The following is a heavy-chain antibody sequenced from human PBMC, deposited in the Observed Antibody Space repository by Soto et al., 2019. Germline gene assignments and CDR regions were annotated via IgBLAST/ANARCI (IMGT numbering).Heavy chain of an antibody. CDR2: ILPIFGTT. V-gene: IGHV1-69*06. CDR3: VRGAHYDIPTAKGYYFPGMDV. Sequence: QVQLVQSGAEVKKPGSSVKVSCKASGLIFSSYAISWVRQAPGQGLEWVGGILPIFGTTNYAQRFKGRVTITAETSTTTPCLDLSRLRSEDTAVYFCVRGAHYDIPTAKGYYFPGMDVWGQGTTVTVSS. J-gene: IGHJ6*02. CDR1: GLIFSSYA. D-gene: IGHD3-9*01.